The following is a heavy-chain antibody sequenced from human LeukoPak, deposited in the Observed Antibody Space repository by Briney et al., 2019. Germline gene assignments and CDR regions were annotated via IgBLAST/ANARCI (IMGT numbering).Heavy chain of an antibody. V-gene: IGHV1-2*02. CDR1: GYTFTGYY. J-gene: IGHJ4*02. D-gene: IGHD1-7*01. CDR3: ARAHNWKYGSFDF. Sequence: ASVKVSYKASGYTFTGYYMHWVRQAPGQGLEWMGWINPNSGGTNYAQKFQGRFTMTRDKSISTAYMELSRLRSDDTSVYYCARAHNWKYGSFDFWGQGTLVTVSS. CDR2: INPNSGGT.